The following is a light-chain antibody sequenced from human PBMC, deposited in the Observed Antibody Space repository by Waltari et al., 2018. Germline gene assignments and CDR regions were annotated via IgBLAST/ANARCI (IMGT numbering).Light chain of an antibody. Sequence: EIVLTQSPGTLSLSPGERATLSCRASQSVSSSYLAWYQQKPSQAPRLLIYGASSRATGIPDRFSGSGSGTDFTLTISRLEPEDFAVYYCQQYGSSSIFTFGPGTKVDIK. CDR2: GAS. CDR1: QSVSSSY. J-gene: IGKJ3*01. V-gene: IGKV3-20*01. CDR3: QQYGSSSIFT.